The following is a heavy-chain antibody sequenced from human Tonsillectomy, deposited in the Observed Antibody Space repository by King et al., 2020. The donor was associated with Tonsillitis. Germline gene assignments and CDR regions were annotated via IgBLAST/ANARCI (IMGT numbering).Heavy chain of an antibody. Sequence: VQLVESGGGLVKPGGSLRLSCAASGFTFSNAWMSWVRQAPGKGLEWVGRIKSKTDGGTTDYAAPVQGRFTISRDDSKNTLYLQMNSLKTEDTAVYYCTTIEGYSRGWYDDGGQGTLVNVSS. V-gene: IGHV3-15*01. CDR3: TTIEGYSRGWYDD. D-gene: IGHD6-13*01. CDR1: GFTFSNAW. J-gene: IGHJ5*02. CDR2: IKSKTDGGTT.